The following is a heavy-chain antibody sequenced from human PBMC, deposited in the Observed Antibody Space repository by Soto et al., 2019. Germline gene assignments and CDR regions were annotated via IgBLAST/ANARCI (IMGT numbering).Heavy chain of an antibody. Sequence: GGSLRLSCAASGFTFSSHAMSWVRQAPGKGLEWVSAISGSGGSTYYADSVKGRFTISRDDSKNTLYLQMNSLRAEDTAVYYCAKSGASSSSHKKAYYYYYMDVWGKGTTVTVSS. CDR3: AKSGASSSSHKKAYYYYYMDV. J-gene: IGHJ6*03. D-gene: IGHD6-6*01. V-gene: IGHV3-23*01. CDR1: GFTFSSHA. CDR2: ISGSGGST.